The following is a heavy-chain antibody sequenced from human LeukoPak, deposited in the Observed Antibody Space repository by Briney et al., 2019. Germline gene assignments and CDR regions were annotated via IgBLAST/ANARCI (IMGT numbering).Heavy chain of an antibody. CDR2: IYYSGST. CDR1: GGSISSYY. V-gene: IGHV4-59*08. D-gene: IGHD2-15*01. CDR3: ARQGYCSGGSCYQKSYFDY. Sequence: SETLSLTCTVSGGSISSYYWSWIRQPPGKGLEWIGYIYYSGSTNYNPSLKSRVTISVDTSKNQFSLKLSSVTAADAAVYYCARQGYCSGGSCYQKSYFDYWGQGTLVTVSS. J-gene: IGHJ4*02.